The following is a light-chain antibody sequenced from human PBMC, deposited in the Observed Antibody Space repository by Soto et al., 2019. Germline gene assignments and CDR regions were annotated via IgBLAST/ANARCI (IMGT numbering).Light chain of an antibody. CDR1: QGIGNF. Sequence: DIQMTQSPSSLSASVGDRVTISCRASQGIGNFLAWYQQKPGTVPKLLIYAAPILQSGVPSRFSGSGSGTDFALTISSLQPEDVATYYCQTYDSPPRTFGQGNKVEL. CDR2: AAP. V-gene: IGKV1-27*01. CDR3: QTYDSPPRT. J-gene: IGKJ1*01.